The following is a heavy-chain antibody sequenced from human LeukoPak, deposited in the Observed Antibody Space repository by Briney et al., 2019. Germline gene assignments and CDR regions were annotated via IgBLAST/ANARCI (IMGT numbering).Heavy chain of an antibody. V-gene: IGHV3-48*02. CDR2: ISDSSAM. D-gene: IGHD6-19*01. J-gene: IGHJ4*02. CDR3: ARDFRGWSIDY. Sequence: PGGSLRLSCAASGFTFRTYSMKWVRQAPGKGLEWVSYISDSSAMYYADSVRGRFTISRENDKNSLFLQMNSLRDEDTALYYCARDFRGWSIDYWGQGTLVTVSS. CDR1: GFTFRTYS.